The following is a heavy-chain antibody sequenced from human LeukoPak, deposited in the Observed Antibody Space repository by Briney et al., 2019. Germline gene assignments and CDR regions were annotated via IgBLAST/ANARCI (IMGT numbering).Heavy chain of an antibody. J-gene: IGHJ4*02. Sequence: GGSLRLSCSASGFAFSGFAMGWVRQAPGKGLEWVSSISGSGGNTYYADSVEGRFTISRDNSKNTLYLQMNSLRAEDAALYYCARGRGGDYVPSRFDYWGQGTLVTVSS. D-gene: IGHD4-17*01. V-gene: IGHV3-23*01. CDR3: ARGRGGDYVPSRFDY. CDR1: GFAFSGFA. CDR2: ISGSGGNT.